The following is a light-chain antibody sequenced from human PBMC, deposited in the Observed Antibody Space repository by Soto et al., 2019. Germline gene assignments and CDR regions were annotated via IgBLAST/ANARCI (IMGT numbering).Light chain of an antibody. J-gene: IGKJ1*01. Sequence: DIQITQSLSSLSASVGDRVTITCRSSQGIANSLAWYQQRPGKVPNLLIYTPSTLQSGVPSRFSRSGSGTDFTLTISSLQPEDVATYYCQKYDSAPTVGPGTKVEIK. CDR3: QKYDSAPT. V-gene: IGKV1-27*01. CDR2: TPS. CDR1: QGIANS.